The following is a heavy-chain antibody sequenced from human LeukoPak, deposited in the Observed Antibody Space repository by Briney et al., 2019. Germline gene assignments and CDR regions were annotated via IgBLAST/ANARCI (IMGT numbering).Heavy chain of an antibody. CDR2: IIPILAIT. Sequence: ASVKVSCKASGGTFITYAISWARQAPGQGLEWMGRIIPILAITNYAQKFQGRVTITADKSTSTVYMELSSLRSEDTAVYYCARGVLRFLEWLASTFDYWGQGTLVTVSS. CDR3: ARGVLRFLEWLASTFDY. D-gene: IGHD3-3*01. CDR1: GGTFITYA. J-gene: IGHJ4*02. V-gene: IGHV1-69*04.